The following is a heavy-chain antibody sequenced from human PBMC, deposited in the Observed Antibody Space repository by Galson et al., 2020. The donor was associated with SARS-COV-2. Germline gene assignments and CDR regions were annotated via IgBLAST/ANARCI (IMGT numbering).Heavy chain of an antibody. CDR1: GLTFRTYA. J-gene: IGHJ4*02. V-gene: IGHV3-30*04. CDR2: ISPDGSDK. CDR3: VRDGLWFGESHFDY. Sequence: GGSLRLSCAASGLTFRTYAMHWVRQAPGKGLEWVAVISPDGSDKYYADSVKGRFTISRDNSKSTLYLQMDSLRPEDTAVYHCVRDGLWFGESHFDYWGQGTLVTVSS. D-gene: IGHD3-10*01.